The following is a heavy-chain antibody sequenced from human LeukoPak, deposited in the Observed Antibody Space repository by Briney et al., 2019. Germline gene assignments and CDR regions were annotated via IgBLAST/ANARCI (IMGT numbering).Heavy chain of an antibody. V-gene: IGHV3-23*01. Sequence: GGSLRLSCAASGFTFSSYAMSWVRQAPGKGLEWVSAISGSGGSTYYADSVKGRFTISRDNSKNTLYLQMNSLRAEDTAVYYCAKFQLGLKDSSGSDAFDIWGQGTMVTVSS. D-gene: IGHD6-19*01. CDR1: GFTFSSYA. CDR3: AKFQLGLKDSSGSDAFDI. CDR2: ISGSGGST. J-gene: IGHJ3*02.